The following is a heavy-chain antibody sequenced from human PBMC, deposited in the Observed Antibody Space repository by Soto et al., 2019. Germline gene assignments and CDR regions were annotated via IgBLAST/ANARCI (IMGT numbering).Heavy chain of an antibody. D-gene: IGHD3-22*01. CDR1: GFTFSNYD. CDR2: IGTASDT. Sequence: SLRLSCAASGFTFSNYDMHWVRQATGKGLEWASGIGTASDTYYPGSVKGRFTISRENAKNSLYLQMNSLRAGDTAVYYCARGYYDSRGYRAFDIWGQGKMVTVSS. CDR3: ARGYYDSRGYRAFDI. V-gene: IGHV3-13*04. J-gene: IGHJ3*02.